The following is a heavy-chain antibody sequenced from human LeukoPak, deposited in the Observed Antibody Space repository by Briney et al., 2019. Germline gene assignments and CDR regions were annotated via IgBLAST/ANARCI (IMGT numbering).Heavy chain of an antibody. CDR3: AKVAGNSVDMDV. V-gene: IGHV3-15*01. CDR1: GFTFSNVW. Sequence: PGGSLRLSCAASGFTFSNVWMSWVRQAPGKGLEWVGRIKSKVGGGTTDYAAPVKGRFTISSDDSKNTLYLQMNSLKTEDTAVYYCAKVAGNSVDMDVWGKGTTVTVSS. D-gene: IGHD4-23*01. J-gene: IGHJ6*03. CDR2: IKSKVGGGTT.